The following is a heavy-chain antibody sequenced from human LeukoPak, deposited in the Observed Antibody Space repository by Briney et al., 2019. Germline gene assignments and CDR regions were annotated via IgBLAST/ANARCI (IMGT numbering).Heavy chain of an antibody. J-gene: IGHJ4*02. D-gene: IGHD2-15*01. CDR1: AYTFTGYY. CDR2: INPDSGGT. V-gene: IGHV1-2*02. CDR3: AREGYCRGGSSVFYDY. Sequence: GASVKVSCEASAYTFTGYYLHWVRQAPGQGLEWMRWINPDSGGTNYAQNFQGRVTMTRDTSITTAYMELSGLTSDDTAVYFCAREGYCRGGSSVFYDYWGQGTLVTVSS.